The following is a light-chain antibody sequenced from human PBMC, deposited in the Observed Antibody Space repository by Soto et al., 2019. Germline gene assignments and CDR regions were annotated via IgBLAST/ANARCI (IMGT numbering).Light chain of an antibody. CDR1: ESVGRH. CDR2: GAS. V-gene: IGKV3-20*01. J-gene: IGKJ5*01. CDR3: QQFDDSVT. Sequence: ELAVTQSPATLSVSPGERATLSGRASESVGRHLAWYHQKPGQAPKLLIYGASSRATGIPDRFSGRGSGTDFTLTISRLEPEDSAVYYCQQFDDSVTFGQGTRLEI.